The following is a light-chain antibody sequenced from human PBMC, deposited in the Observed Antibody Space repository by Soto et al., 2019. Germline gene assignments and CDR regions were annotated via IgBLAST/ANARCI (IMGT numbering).Light chain of an antibody. V-gene: IGKV3-20*01. J-gene: IGKJ1*01. Sequence: EIVLTQSPGTLSLSPGERSTLSCRASQSVSSRYSAGYEQKPGQAPRLLIYAASSWATGTPHRFSGSASGTDFTLTSSRLEPADIAVYYCQQYVKSPLTFGQGTKVQLK. CDR3: QQYVKSPLT. CDR1: QSVSSRY. CDR2: AAS.